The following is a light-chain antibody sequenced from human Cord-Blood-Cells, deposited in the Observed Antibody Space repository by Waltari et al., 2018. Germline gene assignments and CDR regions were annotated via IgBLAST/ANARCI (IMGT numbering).Light chain of an antibody. J-gene: IGLJ2*01. CDR1: SRNVGGNNH. CDR2: DVS. V-gene: IGLV2-14*03. CDR3: SSYTSSSTVV. Sequence: QSALTQPAPVSGSPGQSITISCTGPSRNVGGNNHVPWYQHHPGKPPKLMIYDVSNRPSGVSNRFSGSKSGNTASLTISGLQAEDEADYYCSSYTSSSTVVFGGGTKLTVL.